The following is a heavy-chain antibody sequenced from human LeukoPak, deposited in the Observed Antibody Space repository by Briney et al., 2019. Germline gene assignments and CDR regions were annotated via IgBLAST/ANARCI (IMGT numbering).Heavy chain of an antibody. Sequence: GASVKVSCKASGYTFTSYGISWVRQAPGQGLEWMGWISAYNGNTNYAQKLQGRVTMTTDTSTSTAYMELRSLRSDDTAVYYCARGVGLLWFGELLSGTYYFDYWGQGTLVTVSS. CDR1: GYTFTSYG. J-gene: IGHJ4*02. D-gene: IGHD3-10*01. V-gene: IGHV1-18*01. CDR3: ARGVGLLWFGELLSGTYYFDY. CDR2: ISAYNGNT.